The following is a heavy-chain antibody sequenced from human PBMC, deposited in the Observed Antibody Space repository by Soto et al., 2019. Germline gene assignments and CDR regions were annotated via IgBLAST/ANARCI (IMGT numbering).Heavy chain of an antibody. D-gene: IGHD2-21*02. Sequence: QVQLVQSGAEVKKPGASVKVSCKASGDTFTDYYIHWVRQAPGQGLEWMGTVNPSGGHTTYAQHXLXXXTVXRDTSTSTLYMELTSLTSEDTAIYYCARGGHVVVVTAALDYWGQGTLVTVSS. CDR1: GDTFTDYY. CDR3: ARGGHVVVVTAALDY. CDR2: VNPSGGHT. V-gene: IGHV1-46*01. J-gene: IGHJ4*02.